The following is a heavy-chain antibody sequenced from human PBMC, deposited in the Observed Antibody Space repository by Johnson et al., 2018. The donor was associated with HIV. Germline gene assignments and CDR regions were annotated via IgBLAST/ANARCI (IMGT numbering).Heavy chain of an antibody. J-gene: IGHJ3*02. D-gene: IGHD6-13*01. Sequence: VQPVESGGGVVQPGGSLRLSCAASGFTFSSYGMHWVRHAPGKGLEWVAFIRYDGSNKYYADSVKGRFTISRDNSKNTLYLQMNSLRAEDTAVYYCAKDLRRKQLGNHDAFDIWGQGTMVTVSS. CDR3: AKDLRRKQLGNHDAFDI. CDR1: GFTFSSYG. CDR2: IRYDGSNK. V-gene: IGHV3-30*02.